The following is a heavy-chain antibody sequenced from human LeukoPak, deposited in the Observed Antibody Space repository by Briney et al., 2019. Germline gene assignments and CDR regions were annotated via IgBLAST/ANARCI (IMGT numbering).Heavy chain of an antibody. CDR1: GFTLSSYE. CDR3: ARGGYCSSTSCYVDDFDY. J-gene: IGHJ4*02. Sequence: GGSLRLSCAASGFTLSSYEMNWVRQAPGKGLEWVTYISSSGSTIYYADSVKGRYTISRDNAKNSLYLQMNSLRAEDTAVYYCARGGYCSSTSCYVDDFDYWGQGTLVTVSS. V-gene: IGHV3-48*03. D-gene: IGHD2-2*01. CDR2: ISSSGSTI.